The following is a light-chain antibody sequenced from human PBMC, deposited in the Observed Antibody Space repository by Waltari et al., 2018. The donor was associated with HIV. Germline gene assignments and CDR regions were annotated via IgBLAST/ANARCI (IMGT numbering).Light chain of an antibody. Sequence: QSALTQPASVSGSPGQSITISCNGTSSDVGGYNYVYWYQQHPGKAPKLMIYDVSNRPSGVSNRFSGSKSGNTASLTISGLQAEDEADYYCSSYTSSSTLEGVVFGGGTKLTVL. J-gene: IGLJ2*01. CDR2: DVS. CDR3: SSYTSSSTLEGVV. CDR1: SSDVGGYNY. V-gene: IGLV2-14*03.